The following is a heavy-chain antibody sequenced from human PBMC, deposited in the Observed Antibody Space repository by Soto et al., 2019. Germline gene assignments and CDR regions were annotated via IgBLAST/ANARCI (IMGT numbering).Heavy chain of an antibody. J-gene: IGHJ6*02. CDR2: IRSKANSYAT. D-gene: IGHD6-19*01. Sequence: GSLRLSCAASGFTFSGSAMHWVRQASGKGLEWVGRIRSKANSYATAYAASVKGRFTISRDDSKNTAYLQMNSLKTEDTAVYYCTRLRSGWYSYYYYGMDVWGQGTTVTVSS. CDR1: GFTFSGSA. CDR3: TRLRSGWYSYYYYGMDV. V-gene: IGHV3-73*01.